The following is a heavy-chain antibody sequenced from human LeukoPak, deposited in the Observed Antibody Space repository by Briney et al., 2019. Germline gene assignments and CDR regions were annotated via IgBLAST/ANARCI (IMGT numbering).Heavy chain of an antibody. J-gene: IGHJ4*02. CDR2: INSDGSTT. D-gene: IGHD5-18*01. V-gene: IGHV3-74*01. CDR3: TRDYSYAPDY. CDR1: GFTFSNSW. Sequence: PGGFLRLSCAAPGFTFSNSWMHWVRQAPGKGLVWVSHINSDGSTTTYADSVKGRFTISRDNARNTVYLQMNSLRAEDTAVYYCTRDYSYAPDYWGQGSLVTVSS.